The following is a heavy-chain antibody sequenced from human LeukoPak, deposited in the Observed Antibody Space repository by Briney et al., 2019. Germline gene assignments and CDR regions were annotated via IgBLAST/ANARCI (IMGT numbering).Heavy chain of an antibody. J-gene: IGHJ4*02. CDR1: GFTVGSNY. Sequence: GGSLRLSCAASGFTVGSNYMSWVRQAPGMGLEWVSVIYSGGSTHYAETVEGRFIISRDKSKNTLYLQMNSLRVEDTAVYYCARDPYSGSYPYDDWGQGTLVTVSS. CDR3: ARDPYSGSYPYDD. V-gene: IGHV3-66*01. CDR2: IYSGGST. D-gene: IGHD1-26*01.